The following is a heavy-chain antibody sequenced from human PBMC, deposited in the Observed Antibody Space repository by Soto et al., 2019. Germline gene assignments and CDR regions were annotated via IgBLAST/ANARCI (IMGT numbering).Heavy chain of an antibody. CDR1: GLTFSTYA. CDR2: IGGSGTGGRT. V-gene: IGHV3-23*01. D-gene: IGHD5-12*01. CDR3: AKSPGGLDGYNSDYYGMDV. Sequence: EVHLLESGGDLVQPGGSLRLSCTASGLTFSTYAMSWVRQAPGKGLEWVSAIGGSGTGGRTYYADSGKGRFTISRDKSKNTVYLQMNSLRADDTAVYYWAKSPGGLDGYNSDYYGMDVWGQGTTVPVSS. J-gene: IGHJ6*02.